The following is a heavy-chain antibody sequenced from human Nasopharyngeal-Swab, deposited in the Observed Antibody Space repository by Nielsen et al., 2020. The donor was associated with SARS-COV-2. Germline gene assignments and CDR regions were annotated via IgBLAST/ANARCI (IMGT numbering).Heavy chain of an antibody. CDR1: GYTFSDYY. CDR3: ARGGLNYYSSSGAFDF. V-gene: IGHV1-2*05. J-gene: IGHJ3*01. CDR2: INAYSGAT. D-gene: IGHD3-22*01. Sequence: ASVKVSCKASGYTFSDYYIHWVRQAPGQGLEWMGRINAYSGATDYPQKFHDRVTMTRDTSNLTAYMELSALTSDDTVVYSCARGGLNYYSSSGAFDFWGRGTMVTVSS.